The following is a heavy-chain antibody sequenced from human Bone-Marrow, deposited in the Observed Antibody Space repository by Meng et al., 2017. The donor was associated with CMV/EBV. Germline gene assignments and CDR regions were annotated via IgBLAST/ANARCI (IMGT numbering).Heavy chain of an antibody. J-gene: IGHJ6*02. CDR3: ASPFWSGYYYGMDV. D-gene: IGHD3-3*01. V-gene: IGHV1-18*01. CDR1: GYTFTSYG. CDR2: ISTYNANT. Sequence: ASVKVSCKASGYTFTSYGITWVRQAPGQGLEWMGWISTYNANTNYAQKFQGRVTMTTDTSTTTAYMELRSLRSDDTAVYYCASPFWSGYYYGMDVWGQGTTVTVSS.